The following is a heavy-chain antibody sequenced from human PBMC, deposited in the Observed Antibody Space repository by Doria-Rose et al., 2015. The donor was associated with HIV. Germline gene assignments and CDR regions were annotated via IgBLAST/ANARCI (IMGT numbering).Heavy chain of an antibody. CDR3: ARGEVGATFDP. Sequence: WIRQSPSRGLEWLERTYYRSKWYNDYAVSVKSRITINPDTSKNQFSLQLNSVTPEDTAVYYCARGEVGATFDPWGQGTLVTVSS. J-gene: IGHJ5*02. V-gene: IGHV6-1*01. CDR2: TYYRSKWYN. D-gene: IGHD1-26*01.